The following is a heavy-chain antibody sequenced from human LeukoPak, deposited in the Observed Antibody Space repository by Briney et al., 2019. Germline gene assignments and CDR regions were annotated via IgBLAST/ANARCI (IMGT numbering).Heavy chain of an antibody. CDR2: ISYDGSNK. CDR3: AREGSMVRGVKDL. D-gene: IGHD3-10*01. J-gene: IGHJ4*02. V-gene: IGHV3-30*04. CDR1: GITFSSYA. Sequence: GRSLRLSCAASGITFSSYAMHWVRQAPGKGLEWVAVISYDGSNKYYADSVKGRFTISRDNAKNSLYLQMNSLRAEDTAVYYCAREGSMVRGVKDLWGQGTLVTVSS.